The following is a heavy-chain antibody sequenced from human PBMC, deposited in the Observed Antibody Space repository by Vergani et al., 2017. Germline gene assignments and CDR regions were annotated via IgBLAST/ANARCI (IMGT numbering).Heavy chain of an antibody. J-gene: IGHJ6*02. CDR3: ARDWTHGYYYYGMDV. CDR2: ISRSSSYI. CDR1: GFTFSSSS. V-gene: IGHV3-21*01. Sequence: EVQLVESGGGLVKPGGSLRLSCAASGFTFSSSSMNWVRQAPGKGLEWVSSISRSSSYIYYADSVKGRFTISRDNAKNSLYLQMNSLRAEDTAVYYCARDWTHGYYYYGMDVWGQGTTVTVSS. D-gene: IGHD3/OR15-3a*01.